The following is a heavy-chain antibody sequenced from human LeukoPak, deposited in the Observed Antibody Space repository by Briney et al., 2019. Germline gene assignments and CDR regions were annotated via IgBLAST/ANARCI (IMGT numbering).Heavy chain of an antibody. D-gene: IGHD6-6*01. CDR2: INPNSGGT. CDR1: GYTFTGYY. J-gene: IGHJ5*02. Sequence: ASVKVSCKASGYTFTGYYMHWVRQAPGQGLEWMGWINPNSGGTNYAQKFQGRVTMTRDTSISTACMELSRLRSDDTAVYYCARDRGIAARQVWFDPWGQGTLVTVSS. CDR3: ARDRGIAARQVWFDP. V-gene: IGHV1-2*02.